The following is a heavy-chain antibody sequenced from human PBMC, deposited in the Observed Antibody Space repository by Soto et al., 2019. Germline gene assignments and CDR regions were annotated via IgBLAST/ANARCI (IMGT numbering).Heavy chain of an antibody. Sequence: LXLSCAASGFTVSSNYMSWFRQAPGKGLEWVSIIYSGGSTYYADSVKGRFTISRDNSKNTLYLQMNSLRAEDTAVYYCATFTRYGSGSYYYYYYGMDVWGQGTTVTVSS. CDR2: IYSGGST. CDR3: ATFTRYGSGSYYYYYYGMDV. CDR1: GFTVSSNY. D-gene: IGHD3-10*01. J-gene: IGHJ6*02. V-gene: IGHV3-53*01.